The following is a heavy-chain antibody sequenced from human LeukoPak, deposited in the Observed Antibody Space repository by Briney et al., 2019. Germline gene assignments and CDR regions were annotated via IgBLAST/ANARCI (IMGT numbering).Heavy chain of an antibody. CDR2: ISYSGST. D-gene: IGHD1-26*01. Sequence: SETLSLTCTVSGGSMSSGGYYWSWIRQHPGEGLEWIGYISYSGSTYYKSSLRSRVIMSVDTSKNQFSLKLSSVTAADTAVYYCAREPVLDGSYDAFDIWGQGTMVTVSS. V-gene: IGHV4-31*03. J-gene: IGHJ3*02. CDR3: AREPVLDGSYDAFDI. CDR1: GGSMSSGGYY.